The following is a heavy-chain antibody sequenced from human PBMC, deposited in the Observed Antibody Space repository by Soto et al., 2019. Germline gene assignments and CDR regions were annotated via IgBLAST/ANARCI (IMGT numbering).Heavy chain of an antibody. D-gene: IGHD3-9*01. CDR3: ERGLYYILTGYYMRGLGYYYYGIDV. CDR2: IIPIFGTA. CDR1: GGTFSSYA. J-gene: IGHJ6*01. Sequence: QVQLVQSGAEVKKPGSSVKVSCKASGGTFSSYAISWVRQAPGQGLEWMGGIIPIFGTANYVQKFQGRVTITADESTRTAYMELISLKSEDTAVYYCERGLYYILTGYYMRGLGYYYYGIDVLGQGTTVTVSS. V-gene: IGHV1-69*01.